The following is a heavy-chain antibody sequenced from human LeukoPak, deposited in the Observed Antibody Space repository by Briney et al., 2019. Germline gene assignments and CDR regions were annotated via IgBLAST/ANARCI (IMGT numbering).Heavy chain of an antibody. CDR1: GFTVSSNX. CDR3: ARATYYYDSSGYRDFYFDD. Sequence: GGSLRLSCAASGFTVSSNXXXXXXRAXXXXXXXXXXXXXDGSTXYADSVKGRXXXXXXNSKNTLYLQMNSLRAEDTAVYYCARATYYYDSSGYRDFYFDDWGQGTLVTVSS. D-gene: IGHD3-22*01. V-gene: IGHV3-53*01. J-gene: IGHJ4*02. CDR2: XXXDGST.